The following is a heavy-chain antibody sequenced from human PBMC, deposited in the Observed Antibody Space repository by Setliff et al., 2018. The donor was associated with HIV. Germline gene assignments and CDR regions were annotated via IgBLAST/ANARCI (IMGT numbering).Heavy chain of an antibody. V-gene: IGHV4-4*02. J-gene: IGHJ4*02. Sequence: SETLSLTCVVSGFSIKNDNWWNWVRPTPGKGLEWIGQIFHDGTVTYKPSLESRVTILMDILKNQISLNVTSVTAADTATYYCAKTNIPMPRSGTRLESWGPGRLVTVSS. CDR2: IFHDGTV. CDR3: AKTNIPMPRSGTRLES. D-gene: IGHD2-2*02. CDR1: GFSIKNDNW.